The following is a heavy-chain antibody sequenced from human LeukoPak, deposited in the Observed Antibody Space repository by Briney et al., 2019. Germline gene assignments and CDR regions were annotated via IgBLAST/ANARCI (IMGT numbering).Heavy chain of an antibody. CDR2: ISYDGSNK. CDR1: GFTFSSYG. CDR3: AKDRHSGYDYPDY. Sequence: GGSLRLSCAASGFTFSSYGMHWVRQAPGKGLEWVAVISYDGSNKYYADSVKGRFTISRDNSKNTPYLQMNSLRAEDTAVYYCAKDRHSGYDYPDYWGQGTLVTVSS. J-gene: IGHJ4*02. V-gene: IGHV3-30*18. D-gene: IGHD5-12*01.